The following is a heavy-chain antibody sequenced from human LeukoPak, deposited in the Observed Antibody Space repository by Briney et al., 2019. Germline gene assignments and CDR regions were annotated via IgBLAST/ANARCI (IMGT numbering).Heavy chain of an antibody. Sequence: GGSLRLSCAASGFTFSSYGMHWVRQAPGKGLEWVAFIRYDGSNKYYADSVKGRFTISRDNSKNTLYLQMNSLRAEDTAVYYCAKDRGYSYGYRLGYWGQGTLVTVSS. CDR3: AKDRGYSYGYRLGY. D-gene: IGHD5-18*01. CDR2: IRYDGSNK. J-gene: IGHJ4*02. CDR1: GFTFSSYG. V-gene: IGHV3-30*02.